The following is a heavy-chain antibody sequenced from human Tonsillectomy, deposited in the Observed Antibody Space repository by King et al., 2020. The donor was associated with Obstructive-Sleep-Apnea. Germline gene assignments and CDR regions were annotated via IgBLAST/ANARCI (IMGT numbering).Heavy chain of an antibody. CDR3: ARDCGDYDILTDSGAFDI. Sequence: VQLVESGGGVVQPGRSLRLSCAASGFTFSSYAMHWVRQAPGKGLEWVAIIWYDGSNKYYADSVKGRFTISRDNSKNTLYLQMNSLRAEDTAVYYCARDCGDYDILTDSGAFDIWGQGTMVTVSS. D-gene: IGHD3-9*01. CDR1: GFTFSSYA. CDR2: IWYDGSNK. V-gene: IGHV3-33*01. J-gene: IGHJ3*02.